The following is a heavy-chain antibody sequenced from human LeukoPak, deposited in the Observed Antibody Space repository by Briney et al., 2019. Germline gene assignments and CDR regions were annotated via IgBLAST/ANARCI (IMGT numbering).Heavy chain of an antibody. CDR3: ARDIFSGSFDAFDI. J-gene: IGHJ3*02. Sequence: GGSLRLSCAASGFTFSSYWVHWVRQAPGKGLMWLSRINSDESSTSYADSVKGRFTISRDNAKNTLYLQMNSLRAEDTAVYYCARDIFSGSFDAFDIWGQGTMVTVSS. V-gene: IGHV3-74*01. CDR1: GFTFSSYW. D-gene: IGHD1-26*01. CDR2: INSDESST.